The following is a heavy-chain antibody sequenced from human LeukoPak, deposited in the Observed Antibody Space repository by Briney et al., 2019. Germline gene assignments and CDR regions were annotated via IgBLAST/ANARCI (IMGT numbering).Heavy chain of an antibody. Sequence: SETLSLTCTVSGGSISSGGYYWSWIRQHPGKGLEWIGYIYYSGSTYYNPSLYSRVTISVDTSKNQFSLKLSSVTAADTAVYYCASGPTYTYSGSYYVARENWFDPWGQGTLVAVSS. CDR1: GGSISSGGYY. CDR2: IYYSGST. D-gene: IGHD1-26*01. J-gene: IGHJ5*02. V-gene: IGHV4-31*03. CDR3: ASGPTYTYSGSYYVARENWFDP.